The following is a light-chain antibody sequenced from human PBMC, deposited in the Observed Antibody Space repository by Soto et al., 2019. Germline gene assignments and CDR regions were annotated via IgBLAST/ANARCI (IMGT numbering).Light chain of an antibody. CDR3: QQSYSAPPT. J-gene: IGKJ5*01. Sequence: DIQMTQSPSSLSASVGDRVTITCRASQNISKYLNWYQQKLGKAPKLLIYAASSLQSGVPSRFSGSGSGTDFTLTISSLQPEDFATYYCQQSYSAPPTFGQGTRLEIK. CDR2: AAS. CDR1: QNISKY. V-gene: IGKV1-39*01.